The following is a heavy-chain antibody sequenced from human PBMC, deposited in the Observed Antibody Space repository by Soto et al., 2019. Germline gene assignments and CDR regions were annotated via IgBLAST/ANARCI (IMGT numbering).Heavy chain of an antibody. CDR1: GGSIGGYY. CDR3: ARALRRPERITVTTIGHLDY. Sequence: SETLSLTCTVSGGSIGGYYWSWIRQSPGKGLEWIGYIYYRGSTNYNPSLKTRVAISVDTSKNQFSLQVSSVTAADTAVYYCARALRRPERITVTTIGHLDYWGQGTLVTVSS. CDR2: IYYRGST. V-gene: IGHV4-59*01. J-gene: IGHJ4*02. D-gene: IGHD4-17*01.